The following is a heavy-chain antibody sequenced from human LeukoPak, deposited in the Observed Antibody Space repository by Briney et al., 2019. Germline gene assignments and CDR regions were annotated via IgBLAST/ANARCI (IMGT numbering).Heavy chain of an antibody. CDR2: IFYSGST. CDR3: YSGSPNYNPSPHDRIRLSVNTSKNQFPLKLGSVNAADTAVYYCARQPYMLGAYYFHY. D-gene: IGHD1-26*01. J-gene: IGHJ4*02. CDR1: GASMSSYY. Sequence: RPSETLSLTCTVSGASMSSYYWSWIRQPPGKGLEWIGYIFYSGSTNYNPSLKSRVTLSVDTSKNQFSLKLGSVTAADPSVYNFYSGSPNYNPSPHDRIRLSVNTSKNQFPLKLGSVNAADTAVYYCARQPYMLGAYYFHYWGQGTLVAVSS. V-gene: IGHV4-59*12.